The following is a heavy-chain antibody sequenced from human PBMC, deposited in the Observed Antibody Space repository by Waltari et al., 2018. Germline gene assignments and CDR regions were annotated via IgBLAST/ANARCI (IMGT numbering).Heavy chain of an antibody. CDR2: ISSVGDTI. CDR1: GFNFRGDR. Sequence: EVQLVESGGGLVEPGGSLRLSCAASGFNFRGDRMNWARQVPGKGLEWISYISSVGDTIYYADSLKGRLAISRDNAKNSVYLQMNSLRAEDTAVYFCARSRACDYWGQGTLVTVSS. V-gene: IGHV3-48*04. J-gene: IGHJ4*02. CDR3: ARSRACDY. D-gene: IGHD2-2*01.